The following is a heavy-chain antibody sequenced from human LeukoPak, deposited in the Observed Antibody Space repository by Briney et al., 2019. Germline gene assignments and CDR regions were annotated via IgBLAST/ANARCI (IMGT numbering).Heavy chain of an antibody. D-gene: IGHD3-22*01. Sequence: ASVKVSCKASGYTFTSYYMHWVRQAPGQGLEWMGIINPSGGSTSYAQKFQGRVTMTRDTSTSTVYMELSSLRSEDTAVYYSARFPVHYYDSSGYAFDIWGQGTMVTVSS. CDR2: INPSGGST. V-gene: IGHV1-46*01. CDR3: ARFPVHYYDSSGYAFDI. CDR1: GYTFTSYY. J-gene: IGHJ3*02.